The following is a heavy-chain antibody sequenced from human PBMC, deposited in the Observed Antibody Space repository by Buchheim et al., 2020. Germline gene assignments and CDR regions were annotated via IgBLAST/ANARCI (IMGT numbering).Heavy chain of an antibody. D-gene: IGHD2-21*01. V-gene: IGHV4-61*01. J-gene: IGHJ4*02. CDR1: GGSVNSGSSY. Sequence: QVQLQESGPGLVKPSETLSLTCSVSGGSVNSGSSYWNWVRQPPGKGLEWIGYIYYTGGTRYNPSLKSRVTMSLDTSKNQFSLKLKSVTAVDTAVYYCAKMEVAIEDWGQGTL. CDR2: IYYTGGT. CDR3: AKMEVAIED.